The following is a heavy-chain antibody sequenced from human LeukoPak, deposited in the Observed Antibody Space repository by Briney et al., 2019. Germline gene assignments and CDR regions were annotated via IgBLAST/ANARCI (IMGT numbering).Heavy chain of an antibody. V-gene: IGHV3-7*01. CDR3: ARDDCSSISCYHNWFDP. CDR2: IKQDGSEK. D-gene: IGHD2-2*01. J-gene: IGHJ5*02. Sequence: GGSLRLSCAASGFTFSSYWMSWVRQAPGKGLEWVANIKQDGSEKYYVDSVKGRFTFSRDNAKNSLYLQMNSLRAEDTAVYYCARDDCSSISCYHNWFDPWGQGTLVTVSS. CDR1: GFTFSSYW.